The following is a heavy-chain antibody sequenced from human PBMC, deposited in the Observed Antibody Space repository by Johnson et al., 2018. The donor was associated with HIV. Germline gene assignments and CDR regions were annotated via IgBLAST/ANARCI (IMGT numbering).Heavy chain of an antibody. CDR2: IRYDGSNK. CDR3: AKDGAAAGTVGADAFDI. D-gene: IGHD6-13*01. V-gene: IGHV3-30*02. J-gene: IGHJ3*02. CDR1: GFTFSSYA. Sequence: QVQLVESGGGVVQPGRSLRLSCAASGFTFSSYAMHWVRQAPGKGLEWVAFIRYDGSNKYYADSVKGRFTISRDNSKNTLYLQMNSLRAEDTAVYYCAKDGAAAGTVGADAFDIWGQGTMVTVFS.